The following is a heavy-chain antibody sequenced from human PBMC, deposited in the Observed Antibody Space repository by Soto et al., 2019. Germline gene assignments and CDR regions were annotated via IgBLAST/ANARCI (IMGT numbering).Heavy chain of an antibody. D-gene: IGHD3-10*01. CDR1: GGSITNYY. V-gene: IGHV4-59*08. J-gene: IGHJ6*02. CDR3: ARHGFGPLHGLVAV. Sequence: QVQLQESGPGLVKPSETLSLTCTVSGGSITNYYCSWFRQPPGKGLEWIGYINYDGYSAYNLSLKGRVTRSMDASKTQFSLMLESVTATDTAVYYCARHGFGPLHGLVAVWGPGTTVIVSS. CDR2: INYDGYS.